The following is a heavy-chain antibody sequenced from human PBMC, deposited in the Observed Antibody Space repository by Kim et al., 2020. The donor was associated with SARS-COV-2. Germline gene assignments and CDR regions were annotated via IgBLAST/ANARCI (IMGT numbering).Heavy chain of an antibody. J-gene: IGHJ4*02. D-gene: IGHD1-26*01. CDR1: GFTFSSYA. CDR2: ISGSGGRT. V-gene: IGHV3-23*01. CDR3: AKGPPWAPSGSYLDY. Sequence: GGSLRLSCAASGFTFSSYAMSWVRQAPGKGLEWVSLISGSGGRTNYADSVKGRFTISRDNSKNTLYLQMNSLRAEDTAVYYCAKGPPWAPSGSYLDYWGQGTLVTVSS.